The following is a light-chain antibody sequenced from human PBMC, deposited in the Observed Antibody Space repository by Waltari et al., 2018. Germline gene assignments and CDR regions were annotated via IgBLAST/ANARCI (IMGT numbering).Light chain of an antibody. CDR3: QQVNNYPFT. J-gene: IGKJ3*01. V-gene: IGKV1-9*01. CDR2: AAS. Sequence: DIQLTQSPSFLSASVGDRVTITCRASQDIRRSLAWYQQKPGRAPNLRIYAASILQSGVPSRLSVSGAGTEFTLTISSLQPEDFVTYYCQQVNNYPFTFGPGTILDVK. CDR1: QDIRRS.